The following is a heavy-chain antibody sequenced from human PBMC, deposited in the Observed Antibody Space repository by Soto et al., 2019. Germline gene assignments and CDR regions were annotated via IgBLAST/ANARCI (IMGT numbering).Heavy chain of an antibody. J-gene: IGHJ6*02. CDR2: IYYSGST. CDR3: ARAPRIAVAASYYYYGMDV. CDR1: GGSVSSGSYY. V-gene: IGHV4-61*01. Sequence: SETLSLTCTVSGGSVSSGSYYWSWIRQPPGKGLEWIVYIYYSGSTNYNPSLKSRVTISVDTSKNQFSLKLSSVTAADTAVYYCARAPRIAVAASYYYYGMDVWGQGTTVTVFS. D-gene: IGHD6-13*01.